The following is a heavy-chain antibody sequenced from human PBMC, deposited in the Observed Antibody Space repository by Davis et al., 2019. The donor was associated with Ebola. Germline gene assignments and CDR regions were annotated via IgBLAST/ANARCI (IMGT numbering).Heavy chain of an antibody. Sequence: AASVKVSCKASGYTFTSYGISWVRQAPGQGRAWMGWISAYNGNTNYAQKLQGRVTMTTDTSTSTAYMELSSLRSEDTAVYYCARDLPRYSNYYYYGMDVWGQGTTVTVSS. CDR1: GYTFTSYG. V-gene: IGHV1-18*01. CDR3: ARDLPRYSNYYYYGMDV. CDR2: ISAYNGNT. D-gene: IGHD4-11*01. J-gene: IGHJ6*02.